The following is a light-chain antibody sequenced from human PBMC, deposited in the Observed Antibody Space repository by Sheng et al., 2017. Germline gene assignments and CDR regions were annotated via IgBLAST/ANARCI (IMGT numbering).Light chain of an antibody. Sequence: EIVLTQSPGTLSLSPGERATFSCRASQSITSSYLAWYQQKPGQAPRLLIYGASNRATGIPDRFSGSASATDFTLTISRLEPEDFAVYYCQQYGTSPYSFGQGTKLEI. V-gene: IGKV3-20*01. CDR2: GAS. J-gene: IGKJ2*03. CDR1: QSITSSY. CDR3: QQYGTSPYS.